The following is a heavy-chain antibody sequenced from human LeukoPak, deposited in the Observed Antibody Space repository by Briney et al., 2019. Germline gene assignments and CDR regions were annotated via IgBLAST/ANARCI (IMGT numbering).Heavy chain of an antibody. D-gene: IGHD3-10*01. CDR1: GGSFSGYY. Sequence: SETLSLTCAVYGGSFSGYYWSWIRQPPGKGLEWIGEINHSGSTNYNPSLKSRVTISVDTSKNQFSLKLSSVTAADTAVYYCARERYYYGSGSYSQMGFDYWGQGTLVTVSS. CDR3: ARERYYYGSGSYSQMGFDY. J-gene: IGHJ4*02. V-gene: IGHV4-34*01. CDR2: INHSGST.